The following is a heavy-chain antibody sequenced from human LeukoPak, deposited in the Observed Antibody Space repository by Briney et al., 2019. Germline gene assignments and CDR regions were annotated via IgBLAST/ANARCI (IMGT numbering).Heavy chain of an antibody. J-gene: IGHJ6*03. Sequence: GGSLRLSRAASGFTVSSNYMSWVRQAPGKGLEWVSVIYSGGSTYYADSVKGRFTISRDNSKNTLYLQMNSLRAEDTAVYYCAKDPRRVFGVVINEALYYYYYYMDVWGKGTTVTVSS. CDR1: GFTVSSNY. D-gene: IGHD3-3*01. V-gene: IGHV3-66*01. CDR2: IYSGGST. CDR3: AKDPRRVFGVVINEALYYYYYYMDV.